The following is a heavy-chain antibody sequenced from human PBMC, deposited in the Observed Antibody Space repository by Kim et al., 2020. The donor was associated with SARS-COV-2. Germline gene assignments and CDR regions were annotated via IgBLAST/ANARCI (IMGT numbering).Heavy chain of an antibody. CDR1: GFTFSSYV. Sequence: GGSLRLSCAASGFTFSSYVMNWVRQAPGKGLEWISYIKSSSSTIYYADSVKGRSTISRDNAKNSLYLQMSSLRAEDTAVYYCVAAEYFHHWGQGTLVTVSS. CDR3: VAAEYFHH. CDR2: IKSSSSTI. V-gene: IGHV3-48*04. J-gene: IGHJ1*01.